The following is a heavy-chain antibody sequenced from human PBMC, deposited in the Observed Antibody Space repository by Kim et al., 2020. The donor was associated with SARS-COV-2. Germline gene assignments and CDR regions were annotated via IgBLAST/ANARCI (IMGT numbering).Heavy chain of an antibody. V-gene: IGHV3-11*06. CDR2: ISSSRSYT. D-gene: IGHD3-10*01. Sequence: GGSLRLSCAASGFTFSDYYMSWIRQAPGKGLEWVSYISSSRSYTNYADSVKGRFTISRDNAKNSLYLQMNSLRAEDTAVYYCARAVEFSRRLGNWFDPWGQGALVTVAS. CDR1: GFTFSDYY. J-gene: IGHJ5*02. CDR3: ARAVEFSRRLGNWFDP.